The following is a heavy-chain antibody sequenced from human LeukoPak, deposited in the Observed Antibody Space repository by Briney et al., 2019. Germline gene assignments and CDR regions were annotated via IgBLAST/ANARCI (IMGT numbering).Heavy chain of an antibody. CDR3: ARTPEVSQYGMDV. V-gene: IGHV3-7*01. CDR1: GFIFSNYW. D-gene: IGHD2-15*01. Sequence: PGGSLRLSCAASGFIFSNYWMTWVRQAPGKGLEWVANIRQDGSETNYVDSMKGRFTISRDNAKYSLSLQMNSLRAEDTAVYYCARTPEVSQYGMDVWGQGTSVTVSS. CDR2: IRQDGSET. J-gene: IGHJ6*02.